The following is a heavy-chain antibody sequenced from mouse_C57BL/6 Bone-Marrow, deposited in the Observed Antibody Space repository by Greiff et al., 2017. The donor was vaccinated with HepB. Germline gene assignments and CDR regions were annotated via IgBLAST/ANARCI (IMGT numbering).Heavy chain of an antibody. CDR1: GFNIKDDY. Sequence: EVQLQESGAELVRPGASVKLSCTASGFNIKDDYMHWVKQRPEQGLEWIGWIDPENGDTEYASKFQGKATITADTSSNTAYLQLSSLTSEDTAVYYCTTRRVTVVDPFDYWGQGTTLTVSS. CDR3: TTRRVTVVDPFDY. CDR2: IDPENGDT. J-gene: IGHJ2*01. V-gene: IGHV14-4*01. D-gene: IGHD1-1*01.